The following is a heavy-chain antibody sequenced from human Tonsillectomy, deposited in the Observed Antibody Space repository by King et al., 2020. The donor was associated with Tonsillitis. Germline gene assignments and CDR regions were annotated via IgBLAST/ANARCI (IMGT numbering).Heavy chain of an antibody. CDR3: ASPTGIDFSLGWTTNFAL. V-gene: IGHV1-2*02. D-gene: IGHD3/OR15-3a*01. J-gene: IGHJ2*01. Sequence: QLVQSGAEVKKPGASVKVSCKASGYTFTGYSFHWVRQAPGQGLEWMGWINPNSGATNYAQMFQGRVTMTTDTSISTAYMELSRLRYDDTAVYSCASPTGIDFSLGWTTNFALWGRGTLVTVSS. CDR2: INPNSGAT. CDR1: GYTFTGYS.